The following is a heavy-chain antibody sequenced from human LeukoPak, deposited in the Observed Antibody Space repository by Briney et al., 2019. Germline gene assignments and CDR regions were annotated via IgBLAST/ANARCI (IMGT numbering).Heavy chain of an antibody. V-gene: IGHV1-2*02. CDR3: AMYSSSYDAFDI. CDR2: INPNSGGT. J-gene: IGHJ3*02. D-gene: IGHD6-6*01. Sequence: ASVKVSCKASGYTFTGYYMHWVRQAPGQGLEWMGWINPNSGGTNYAQKFQGRVTMTRDTSISTASMELSRLRSDDTAVYYCAMYSSSYDAFDIWGQGTMVTVSS. CDR1: GYTFTGYY.